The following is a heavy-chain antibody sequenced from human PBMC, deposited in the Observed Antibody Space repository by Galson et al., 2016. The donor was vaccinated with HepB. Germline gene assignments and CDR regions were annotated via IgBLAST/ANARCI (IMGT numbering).Heavy chain of an antibody. D-gene: IGHD6-13*01. V-gene: IGHV3-72*01. J-gene: IGHJ4*02. Sequence: SLRLSCAVSGFSFGDHYMDWVRQAPGKGLEWVGRSRNKARSYTTDYAASVRGRFTISRDNSKNSVYLQMNSLKIVDTAVYYCAKIDPSTWRDSWGQGTLVTVSS. CDR1: GFSFGDHY. CDR3: AKIDPSTWRDS. CDR2: SRNKARSYTT.